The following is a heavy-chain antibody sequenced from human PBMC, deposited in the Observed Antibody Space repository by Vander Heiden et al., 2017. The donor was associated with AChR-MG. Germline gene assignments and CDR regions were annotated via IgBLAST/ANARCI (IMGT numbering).Heavy chain of an antibody. CDR2: FYPSGST. D-gene: IGHD1-26*01. J-gene: IGHJ2*01. CDR3: ARDEKGWERLPYWYFDL. CDR1: GGSINSYY. Sequence: QVQLQESGPGLVQPSETLSLTCTVSGGSINSYYWSWIRQPAGKGLEWIGRFYPSGSTNYNPSLKRRVTMSVDTSKNQFSLKLSSVTAADTAVYYCARDEKGWERLPYWYFDLWGRGTLVTVSS. V-gene: IGHV4-4*07.